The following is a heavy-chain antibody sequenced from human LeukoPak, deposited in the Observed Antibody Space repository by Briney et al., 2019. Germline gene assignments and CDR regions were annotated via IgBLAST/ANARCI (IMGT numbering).Heavy chain of an antibody. CDR2: IYYSGST. V-gene: IGHV4-39*07. D-gene: IGHD6-6*01. CDR3: AREARRQLAAHLGDFDY. J-gene: IGHJ4*02. Sequence: PSETLSLTCTVSGGSISSSSYYWGWIRQPPGKGLEWIGSIYYSGSTYYNPSLKSRVTISVDTSENQFSLKLSSVTAADTAVYYCAREARRQLAAHLGDFDYWGQGTLVTVSS. CDR1: GGSISSSSYY.